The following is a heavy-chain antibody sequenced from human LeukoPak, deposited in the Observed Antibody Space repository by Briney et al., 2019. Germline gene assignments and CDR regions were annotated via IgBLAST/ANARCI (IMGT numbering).Heavy chain of an antibody. D-gene: IGHD3-22*01. CDR3: ASYKTYYDSSGNPFDF. V-gene: IGHV4-38-2*02. CDR2: IYHNGNT. J-gene: IGHJ4*02. Sequence: PSETLSLTCTVFGSSINSVYSWGWIRQPPGKGLQWIGSIYHNGNTYYNSSLKSRVTISVHTSENQFSLKLSSVTAADTAVYYCASYKTYYDSSGNPFDFWGQGTLVTVSS. CDR1: GSSINSVYS.